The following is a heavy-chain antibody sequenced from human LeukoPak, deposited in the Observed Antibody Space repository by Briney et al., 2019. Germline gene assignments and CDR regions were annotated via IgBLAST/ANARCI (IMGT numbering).Heavy chain of an antibody. CDR2: IIPIFGTA. CDR3: ASLGYSSYDLFDY. CDR1: GGTFSSYA. J-gene: IGHJ4*02. D-gene: IGHD5-12*01. V-gene: IGHV1-69*13. Sequence: ASVKVSCKASGGTFSSYAISWVRQAPGQGLEWMGGIIPIFGTANYAQKFQGRVTITADESTSTAYMELSSLRSEDTAVYYCASLGYSSYDLFDYWGQGTLVTVSS.